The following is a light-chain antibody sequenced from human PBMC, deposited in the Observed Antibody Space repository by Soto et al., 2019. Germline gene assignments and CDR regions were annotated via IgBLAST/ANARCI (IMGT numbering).Light chain of an antibody. CDR2: GAS. V-gene: IGKV3-15*01. Sequence: IVMTQYPATLSVSPGERGTLSCRASQSIRSNVAWYQQRPGQAPRLLIYGASVRAIGVPDRFSGSGSGTDFTLTINSLQSEDFAVYYCQNYNYWHQATFGGGTKVDIK. CDR1: QSIRSN. J-gene: IGKJ4*02. CDR3: QNYNYWHQAT.